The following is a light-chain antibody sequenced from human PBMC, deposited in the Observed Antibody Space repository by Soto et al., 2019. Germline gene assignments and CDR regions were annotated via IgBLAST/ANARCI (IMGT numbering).Light chain of an antibody. CDR2: EAS. V-gene: IGKV3-11*02. CDR1: QSVSSS. Sequence: EIVLTQSPATLSWSPGERATLSCRASQSVSSSLAWYQRKLGQAPRLHIYEASDRATGIPATVSGRGSGRAFALIMTSLEPDGFPVYYCQQGCYWPWTFGQGTKVEIK. CDR3: QQGCYWPWT. J-gene: IGKJ1*01.